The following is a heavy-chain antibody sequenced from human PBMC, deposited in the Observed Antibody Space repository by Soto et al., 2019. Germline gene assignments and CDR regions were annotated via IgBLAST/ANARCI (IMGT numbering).Heavy chain of an antibody. CDR3: ARDPSDLWEPDQYFQY. J-gene: IGHJ1*01. CDR2: ISSSNKYI. Sequence: GGSLRLSCAASGFTFSSYSMNWVRLAPGKGLEWVASISSSNKYIYYADSVKGRFTISRDNAKNLLYLQMNSLRAEDTAVYYCARDPSDLWEPDQYFQYWGQGTLVTV. D-gene: IGHD1-26*01. V-gene: IGHV3-21*01. CDR1: GFTFSSYS.